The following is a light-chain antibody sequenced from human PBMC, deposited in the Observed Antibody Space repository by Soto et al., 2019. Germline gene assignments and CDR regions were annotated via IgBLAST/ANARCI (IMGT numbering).Light chain of an antibody. V-gene: IGKV3-20*01. CDR1: QTVRTNY. CDR3: QQYSDSPLT. Sequence: IVLTQSPGTLSLSPGERATLSCRASQTVRTNYLAWFQHKPGQAPRLLIYGASSRATGIPDRFSGSGSGTDFPLTINRLEPEEFAVYFCQQYSDSPLTFGGGNKLAIK. CDR2: GAS. J-gene: IGKJ4*01.